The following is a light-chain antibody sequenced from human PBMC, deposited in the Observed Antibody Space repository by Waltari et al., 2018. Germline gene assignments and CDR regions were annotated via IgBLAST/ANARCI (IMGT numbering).Light chain of an antibody. V-gene: IGLV1-40*01. CDR3: QSYDSSLSAHVV. Sequence: QSVLTQPPSVSGAPGQRVTISCTGRRSNLGAGYDVHWYQQLPGKAPKLIIYGHSYRPSGVPDRFSGSKSGTSASRAITGLQAEDEAVYYCQSYDSSLSAHVVFGGGTRLTVL. CDR1: RSNLGAGYD. J-gene: IGLJ2*01. CDR2: GHS.